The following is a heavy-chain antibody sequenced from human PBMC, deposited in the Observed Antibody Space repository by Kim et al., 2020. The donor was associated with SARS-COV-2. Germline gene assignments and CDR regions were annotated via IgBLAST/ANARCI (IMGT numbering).Heavy chain of an antibody. Sequence: ASVKVSCKASGYTFTSYGISWVRQAPGQGLEWMGWISAYNGNTNYAQKVQGRVTMTTDTSTSTAYMELRSLRSDDTAVYYCARDTYYDYTQDLDYWGQGTLVTVSS. D-gene: IGHD3-16*01. CDR3: ARDTYYDYTQDLDY. CDR2: ISAYNGNT. J-gene: IGHJ4*02. V-gene: IGHV1-18*01. CDR1: GYTFTSYG.